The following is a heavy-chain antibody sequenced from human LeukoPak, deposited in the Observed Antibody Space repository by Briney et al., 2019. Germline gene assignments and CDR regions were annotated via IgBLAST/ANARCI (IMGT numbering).Heavy chain of an antibody. CDR3: ASLIVGATPLTRGLMGV. CDR1: GYTFTGDY. D-gene: IGHD1-26*01. J-gene: IGHJ6*03. Sequence: GASVKVSCKASGYTFTGDYMHWVRQAPGQGLEWMGWINPNSGGTNYAQKFQGRVTMTRDTSISTAYMELSRLRSDDTAVYYCASLIVGATPLTRGLMGVWGKGTTVTVSS. CDR2: INPNSGGT. V-gene: IGHV1-2*02.